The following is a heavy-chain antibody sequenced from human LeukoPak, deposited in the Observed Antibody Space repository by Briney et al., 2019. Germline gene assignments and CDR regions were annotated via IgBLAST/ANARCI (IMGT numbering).Heavy chain of an antibody. V-gene: IGHV3-23*01. Sequence: GGSLRFFCEVSGLIFNSYAMGWVRQAPGKGLEWVSSITASGGSTEDADSVKGRFTISRDNSKSTLFLQMTGLREEDTAVYFCGGRPTNSWYDYWGQGTLVTVSS. J-gene: IGHJ4*02. CDR2: ITASGGST. CDR1: GLIFNSYA. CDR3: GGRPTNSWYDY. D-gene: IGHD6-13*01.